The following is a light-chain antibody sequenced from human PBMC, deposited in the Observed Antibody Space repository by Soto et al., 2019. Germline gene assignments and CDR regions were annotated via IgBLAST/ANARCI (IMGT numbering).Light chain of an antibody. J-gene: IGKJ1*01. CDR1: QSVSRSY. CDR2: DAS. CDR3: QQYGSSSWT. Sequence: ETVMTQSPATLSVSPGQGATLSCSASQSVSRSYLAWYQQKPGQAPRLLIYDASNRTTGIPARFSGSGSGTDFTLTISRLEHEDFAVYYCQQYGSSSWTFGQGTTGDIK. V-gene: IGKV3-20*01.